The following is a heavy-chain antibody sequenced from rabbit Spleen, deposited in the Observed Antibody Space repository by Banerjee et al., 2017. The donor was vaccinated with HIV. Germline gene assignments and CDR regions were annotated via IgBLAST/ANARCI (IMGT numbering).Heavy chain of an antibody. D-gene: IGHD1-1*01. Sequence: QEQLEESGGDLVKPGASLTLTCTASGFSFSSGYHMCWVRQAPGKGLEWIACIYVGSSGGGTYYASWVNGRFTISKTSSTTVTLQMTSLTAADTATYFCARNYNIGYWGFDLWGQGTLVTVS. CDR1: GFSFSSGYH. J-gene: IGHJ4*01. V-gene: IGHV1S45*01. CDR2: IYVGSSGGGT. CDR3: ARNYNIGYWGFDL.